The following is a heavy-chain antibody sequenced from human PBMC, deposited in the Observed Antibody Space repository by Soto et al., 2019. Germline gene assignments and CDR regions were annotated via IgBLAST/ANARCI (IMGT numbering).Heavy chain of an antibody. J-gene: IGHJ2*01. CDR1: GFTFSSYA. V-gene: IGHV3-30-3*01. CDR2: ISYDGSNK. CDR3: ARGGISSGCYDDWYFDL. Sequence: QVQLVESGGGVVQPGRSLRLSCAASGFTFSSYAMHWVRQAPGKGLEWVAVISYDGSNKYYADSVKGRFTISRDNSKNPLYLQMNSLRAEDTAVYYCARGGISSGCYDDWYFDLWGRGTLVTVSS. D-gene: IGHD6-19*01.